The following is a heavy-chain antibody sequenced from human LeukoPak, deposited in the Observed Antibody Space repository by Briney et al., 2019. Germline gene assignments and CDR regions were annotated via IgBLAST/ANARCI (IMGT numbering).Heavy chain of an antibody. Sequence: GGSLSLSCSASGFTFSTYAMHWVRQAPGKGLEYVSAISSNGGSTYYADSVKGRFTISRDNSKNTLYLQMSSLRAEDTAMYYCVNGDQSSWYRTLLYWGQGTLVTVSS. CDR3: VNGDQSSWYRTLLY. CDR1: GFTFSTYA. V-gene: IGHV3-64D*06. J-gene: IGHJ4*02. CDR2: ISSNGGST. D-gene: IGHD6-13*01.